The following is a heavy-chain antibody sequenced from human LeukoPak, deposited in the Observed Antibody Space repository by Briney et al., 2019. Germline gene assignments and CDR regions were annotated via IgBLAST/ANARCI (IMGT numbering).Heavy chain of an antibody. V-gene: IGHV1-69*13. CDR1: GGTFSSYA. CDR2: IIPIFGTA. J-gene: IGHJ6*03. D-gene: IGHD5-12*01. Sequence: SVKDSCKASGGTFSSYAISWVRQAPGQGLEWMGGIIPIFGTANYVQKFHDRLTINADESTRAAYIVLSTLRAEDTAVYYCAVGYSGYDFPPDYYYYYYYMDVWGKGTTVTISS. CDR3: AVGYSGYDFPPDYYYYYYYMDV.